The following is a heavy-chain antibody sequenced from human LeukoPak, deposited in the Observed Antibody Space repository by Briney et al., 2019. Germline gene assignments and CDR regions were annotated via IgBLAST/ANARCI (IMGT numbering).Heavy chain of an antibody. D-gene: IGHD3-10*01. V-gene: IGHV3-66*01. J-gene: IGHJ4*02. CDR2: IYGGGST. CDR3: ARNLWFGDFDY. Sequence: GGSLRLSCAASGFTFSSNSMSWVRQAPGRGLEWVSVIYGGGSTYYEDSVKGRFTISRDNSKTTLYLQMNSLRAEDTAVYYCARNLWFGDFDYWGQGTLVTVSS. CDR1: GFTFSSNS.